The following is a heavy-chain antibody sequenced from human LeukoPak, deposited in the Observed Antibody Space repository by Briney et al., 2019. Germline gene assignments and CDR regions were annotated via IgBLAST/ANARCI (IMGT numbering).Heavy chain of an antibody. CDR1: GFSFSAYW. Sequence: GGTLRLSCAASGFSFSAYWMTWVRQAPGTGLEWVANINPAGSETYYVDPVKGRFSISRDNAKNLVYLQMNSLRAEDTAVYHCARFGYVAAVDVWGQGTPVTVSS. V-gene: IGHV3-7*01. CDR3: ARFGYVAAVDV. J-gene: IGHJ4*02. D-gene: IGHD2-15*01. CDR2: INPAGSET.